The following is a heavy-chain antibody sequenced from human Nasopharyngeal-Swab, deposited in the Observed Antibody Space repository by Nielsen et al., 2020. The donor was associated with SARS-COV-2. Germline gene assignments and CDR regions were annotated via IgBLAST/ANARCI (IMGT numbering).Heavy chain of an antibody. CDR2: ISYDGSNK. V-gene: IGHV3-30*04. CDR1: GFTFSSYA. J-gene: IGHJ4*02. CDR3: ARDRVGWSIDY. D-gene: IGHD2-15*01. Sequence: GGSLRLSCAASGFTFSSYAMHWVRQAPGKRLEWVAVISYDGSNKYYADSVKGRFTISRDNSKNTLYLQMNSLRAEDTAVYYCARDRVGWSIDYWGQGTLVTVSS.